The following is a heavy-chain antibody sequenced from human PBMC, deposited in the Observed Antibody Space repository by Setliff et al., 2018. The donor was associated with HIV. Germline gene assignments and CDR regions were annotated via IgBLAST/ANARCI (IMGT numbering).Heavy chain of an antibody. CDR3: ASIELAAMVPVDY. CDR2: ISSSSYYI. J-gene: IGHJ4*02. V-gene: IGHV3-21*01. Sequence: GSLRLSCAASGFTFSSYTMNWVRQAPGKGLEWVSSISSSSYYIYYADSVKGRFTISRDNAKHSLFLQMNSLRAEDTAVYYCASIELAAMVPVDYWGQGTLVTVSS. CDR1: GFTFSSYT. D-gene: IGHD5-18*01.